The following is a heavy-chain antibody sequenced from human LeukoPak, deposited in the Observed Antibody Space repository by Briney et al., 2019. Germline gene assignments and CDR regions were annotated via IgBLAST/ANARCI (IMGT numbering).Heavy chain of an antibody. V-gene: IGHV1-69*13. Sequence: SVKVSCKASGYTFTGYYMHWVRQAPGQGLEWMGGIIPIFGTANYAQKFQGRVTITADESTSTAYMELSSLRSEDTAVYYCARVPSSSSGRDYWGQGTLVTVSS. D-gene: IGHD6-13*01. J-gene: IGHJ4*02. CDR1: GYTFTGYY. CDR3: ARVPSSSSGRDY. CDR2: IIPIFGTA.